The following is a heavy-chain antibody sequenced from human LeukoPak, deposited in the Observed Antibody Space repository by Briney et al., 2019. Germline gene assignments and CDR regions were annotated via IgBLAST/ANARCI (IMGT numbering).Heavy chain of an antibody. D-gene: IGHD3-22*01. CDR3: ARDIGGYYYDSSGLGDY. CDR2: ISSSSSYI. Sequence: GGSLRLSCAASGFTFSSYSMNWVRQAPGKGLEWVSSISSSSSYIYYADSVKGRFTISRDNAKNSLYLQMNSLRAEDTAVYYCARDIGGYYYDSSGLGDYWGQGTLVTVSS. V-gene: IGHV3-21*01. CDR1: GFTFSSYS. J-gene: IGHJ4*02.